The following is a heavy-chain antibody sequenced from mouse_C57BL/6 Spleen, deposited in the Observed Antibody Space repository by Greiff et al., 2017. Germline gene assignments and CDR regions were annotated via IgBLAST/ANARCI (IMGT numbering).Heavy chain of an antibody. D-gene: IGHD1-1*01. J-gene: IGHJ1*03. Sequence: QVQLQQPGAELVKPGASVKLSCKASGYTFTSYWMHWVKQRPGQGLEWIGMIHPNSGSTNYNEKFKSKATLTVYKSSSTAYMQLSSLTSEDSAVYYCARGTTVVATKFDVWGTGTTVTVSS. CDR2: IHPNSGST. CDR1: GYTFTSYW. V-gene: IGHV1-64*01. CDR3: ARGTTVVATKFDV.